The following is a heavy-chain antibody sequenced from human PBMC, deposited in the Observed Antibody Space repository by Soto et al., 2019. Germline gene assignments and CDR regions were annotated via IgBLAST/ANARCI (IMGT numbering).Heavy chain of an antibody. V-gene: IGHV1-18*01. CDR1: GYTFTSYG. Sequence: ASVKVSCKASGYTFTSYGISWVRQAPGQGLEWMGWISAYNGNTNYAQKLQGRATMTTDTSTSTAYMELRSLRSDDTAVYYCARFMTYYYDSSGYYASDWGQGTLVTVSS. CDR2: ISAYNGNT. J-gene: IGHJ4*02. CDR3: ARFMTYYYDSSGYYASD. D-gene: IGHD3-22*01.